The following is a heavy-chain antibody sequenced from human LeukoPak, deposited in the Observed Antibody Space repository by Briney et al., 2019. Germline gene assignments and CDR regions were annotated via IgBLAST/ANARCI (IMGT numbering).Heavy chain of an antibody. Sequence: PSETLSLTCAVSGGSISSCGYSWGWIRQPRGRGREWVGYIYYSGSTYYNPSRKSRVTISLDTSKNQFCLKLSSVTAADTAVYYCARDPYASSGYYAFDIWGKGTMVTVSS. J-gene: IGHJ3*02. CDR3: ARDPYASSGYYAFDI. V-gene: IGHV4-30-4*07. CDR1: GGSISSCGYS. D-gene: IGHD3-22*01. CDR2: IYYSGST.